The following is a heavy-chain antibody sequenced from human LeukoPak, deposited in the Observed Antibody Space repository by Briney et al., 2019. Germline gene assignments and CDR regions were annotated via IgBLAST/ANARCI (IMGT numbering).Heavy chain of an antibody. V-gene: IGHV4-39*07. Sequence: PSETLSLTWTVSGGSISSSSYYWGWIRRPPGKGLEWIGSIYYSGSTYYNPSLKSRVTISVDTSKNQFSLKLSSVTAADTAVYYCAVRDGWFDPWGQGTLVTVSS. J-gene: IGHJ5*02. CDR1: GGSISSSSYY. CDR3: AVRDGWFDP. D-gene: IGHD6-6*01. CDR2: IYYSGST.